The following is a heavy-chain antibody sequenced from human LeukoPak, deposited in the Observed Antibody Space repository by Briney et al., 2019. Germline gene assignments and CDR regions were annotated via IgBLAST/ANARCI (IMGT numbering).Heavy chain of an antibody. CDR1: GGSISSGGYS. Sequence: PSQTLSLTCAVSGGSISSGGYSWSWIRQPPGKGLEWIGYIYHSGSTYYNPSLESRVTISVDSSKNQFSLKLSSVTAADTAVYYCARLWSGYRPPDYWGQGTLVTVSS. V-gene: IGHV4-30-2*01. CDR3: ARLWSGYRPPDY. CDR2: IYHSGST. J-gene: IGHJ4*02. D-gene: IGHD3-3*01.